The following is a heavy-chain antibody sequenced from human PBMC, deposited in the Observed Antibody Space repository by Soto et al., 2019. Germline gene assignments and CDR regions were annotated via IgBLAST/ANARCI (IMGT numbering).Heavy chain of an antibody. Sequence: LSLTCTVSGGSISSSSYYWGWIRQPPGKGLEWIGSIYYSGSTYYNPSLKSRVTISVDTSKNQFSLKLSSVTAADTAVYYCATINTYYYDSSGSLFDYWGQGTLVTVSS. D-gene: IGHD3-22*01. CDR3: ATINTYYYDSSGSLFDY. CDR2: IYYSGST. J-gene: IGHJ4*02. CDR1: GGSISSSSYY. V-gene: IGHV4-39*01.